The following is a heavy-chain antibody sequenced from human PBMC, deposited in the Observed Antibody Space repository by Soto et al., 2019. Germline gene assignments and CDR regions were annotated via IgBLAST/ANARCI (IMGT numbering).Heavy chain of an antibody. Sequence: PGGSLRLSCAASGFTVSTKYMSWVRQAPGKGLEWVSVIYSGGSTNYTDSVKGRFTISRDISKNTLYLLMNILRAVYLVVFYCVRALTKGPYYFDWWGQGTLVTVSS. CDR2: IYSGGST. CDR3: VRALTKGPYYFDW. J-gene: IGHJ4*02. CDR1: GFTVSTKY. V-gene: IGHV3-66*01.